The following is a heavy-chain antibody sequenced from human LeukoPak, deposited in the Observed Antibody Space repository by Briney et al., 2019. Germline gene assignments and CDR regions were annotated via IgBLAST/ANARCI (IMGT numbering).Heavy chain of an antibody. V-gene: IGHV3-43D*04. CDR3: AEAGELLRYFDY. D-gene: IGHD1-26*01. CDR2: ISWDGGST. CDR1: GFTFDDYA. Sequence: GGSLRLSCAASGFTFDDYAMHWVRQAPGKGLEWVSLISWDGGSTYYADSVKGRFTISRDNSKNSLYLQMNSLRAEDTALYYCAEAGELLRYFDYWGQRTLVTVSS. J-gene: IGHJ4*02.